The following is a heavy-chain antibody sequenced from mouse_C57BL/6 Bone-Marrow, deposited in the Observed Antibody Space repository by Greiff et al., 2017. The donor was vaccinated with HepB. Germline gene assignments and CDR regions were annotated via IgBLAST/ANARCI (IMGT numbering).Heavy chain of an antibody. CDR3: ARWSRTGVADWYFDV. CDR2: IDPNSGGT. CDR1: GYTFTSYW. J-gene: IGHJ1*03. V-gene: IGHV1-72*01. Sequence: QVQLQQPGAELVKPGASVKLSCKASGYTFTSYWMHWVKQRPGRGLEWIGRIDPNSGGTKYNEKFKSKATLTVDKPSSTAYMQLSSLTSEDSAVYYCARWSRTGVADWYFDVWGTGTTVTVSS. D-gene: IGHD1-1*01.